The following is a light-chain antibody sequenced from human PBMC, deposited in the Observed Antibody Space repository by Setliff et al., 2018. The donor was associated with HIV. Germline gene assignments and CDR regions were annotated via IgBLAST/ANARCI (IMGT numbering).Light chain of an antibody. Sequence: QSALAQPASVSGSPGQSITISCTGTSSDVGGYNYVSWYQQHPGKGPKVMIYDVSNRPSGVSNRFSGSKSGNTASLTISGLQAEDEADYYCSPYTSSSTPYVFGTGTKVTVL. CDR3: SPYTSSSTPYV. J-gene: IGLJ1*01. CDR2: DVS. V-gene: IGLV2-14*03. CDR1: SSDVGGYNY.